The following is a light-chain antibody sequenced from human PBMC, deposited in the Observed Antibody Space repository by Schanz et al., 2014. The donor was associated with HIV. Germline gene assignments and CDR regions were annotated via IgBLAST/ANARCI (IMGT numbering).Light chain of an antibody. CDR3: FLSDSNAWV. Sequence: QAVVTQEPSLTVSPGGTVTLTCGSSTGAVTSGHYPYWFQQKPGQAPRTLIFDTNKKHPWTPARYSGSLIGGKAALSLSGAQPEDEADYYCFLSDSNAWVFGGGTKLTVL. V-gene: IGLV7-46*01. CDR2: DTN. J-gene: IGLJ3*02. CDR1: TGAVTSGHY.